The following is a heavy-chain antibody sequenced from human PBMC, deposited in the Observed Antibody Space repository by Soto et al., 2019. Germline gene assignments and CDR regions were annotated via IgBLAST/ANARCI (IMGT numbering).Heavy chain of an antibody. CDR1: GGSISSGY. J-gene: IGHJ4*02. CDR2: IHYSGST. Sequence: QVQLQESGPGLVRPSETLSLTCTVSGGSISSGYWSWIRQPPGKGLEWIGHIHYSGSTNYNPSLKSRVTLSIDTSKNHFSLNLTSVTAADTAVYYCTRGGGWLPDVWGQGTLVTVSS. CDR3: TRGGGWLPDV. D-gene: IGHD5-12*01. V-gene: IGHV4-59*01.